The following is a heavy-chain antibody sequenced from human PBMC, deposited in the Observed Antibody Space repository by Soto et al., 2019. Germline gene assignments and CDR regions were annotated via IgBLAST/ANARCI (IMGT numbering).Heavy chain of an antibody. CDR1: GFTFSSHW. V-gene: IGHV3-74*01. Sequence: GGSLRLSCAASGFTFSSHWMHWVRQAPGKGLVWVSRINSDGTSRYYADSVKGRFTISRDSATKSLYLQMNSPRDEDTAVYYCTRSEIVAAGTGPFDYWGQGTLVTVSS. J-gene: IGHJ4*02. D-gene: IGHD6-13*01. CDR3: TRSEIVAAGTGPFDY. CDR2: INSDGTSR.